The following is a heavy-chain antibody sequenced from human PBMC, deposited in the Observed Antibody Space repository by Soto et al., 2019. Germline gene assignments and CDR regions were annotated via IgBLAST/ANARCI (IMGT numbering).Heavy chain of an antibody. D-gene: IGHD3-10*01. CDR2: MDYSGST. CDR3: AREGEVLWFGEPYYFDY. Sequence: SETLSLTCTVPGGSISTSTYYWGWIRQPPGKGLEWIGSMDYSGSTYYNPSLRSRVTISVDTSKNQFSLKLTSLTAADTAVYYCAREGEVLWFGEPYYFDYWGQGTLVTVS. V-gene: IGHV4-39*02. J-gene: IGHJ4*02. CDR1: GGSISTSTYY.